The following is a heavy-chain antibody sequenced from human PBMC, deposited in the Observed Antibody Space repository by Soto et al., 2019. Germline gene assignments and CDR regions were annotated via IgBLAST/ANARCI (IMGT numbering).Heavy chain of an antibody. CDR3: ARILAHLFDS. J-gene: IGHJ4*02. Sequence: SETLSLTCKVSGGSISTGAGGKYWNWIRQHPGKGLQGIGYISYSGNTYYIPSLTSRVTISVDTSKNQFSLKLSSVTAADTAIYYCARILAHLFDSWGQGSLGTVS. D-gene: IGHD3-3*01. CDR2: ISYSGNT. V-gene: IGHV4-31*03. CDR1: GGSISTGAGGKY.